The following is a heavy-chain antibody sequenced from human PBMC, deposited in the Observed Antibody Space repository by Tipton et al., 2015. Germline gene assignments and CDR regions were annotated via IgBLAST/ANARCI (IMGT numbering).Heavy chain of an antibody. CDR1: GFTFNTYA. Sequence: SLRLSCAASGFTFNTYAMSWVRQFPGKGLEWVSAISATSDSTYYADSVKGRFTISRDNAKNSVYLEMNSLRAEDTAVYYCARGHYGMDVWGQGTTVIVS. CDR3: ARGHYGMDV. V-gene: IGHV3-23*01. J-gene: IGHJ6*02. CDR2: ISATSDST.